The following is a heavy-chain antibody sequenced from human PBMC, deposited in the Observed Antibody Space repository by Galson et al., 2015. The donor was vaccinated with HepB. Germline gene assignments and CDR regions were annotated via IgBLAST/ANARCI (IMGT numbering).Heavy chain of an antibody. CDR3: ARDNSGWFDY. CDR2: IKQDGSEE. J-gene: IGHJ4*02. V-gene: IGHV3-7*01. D-gene: IGHD5-12*01. Sequence: SLRLSCAASGFSFDHYWISWVRQAPGKGLVWVANIKQDGSEEYYVASVRGRFTLSRDNAKNSLYLQMSSLRAEDTAVYYCARDNSGWFDYWGQGALVTVSS. CDR1: GFSFDHYW.